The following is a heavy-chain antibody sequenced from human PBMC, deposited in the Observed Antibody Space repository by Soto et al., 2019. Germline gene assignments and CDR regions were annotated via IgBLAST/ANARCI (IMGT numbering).Heavy chain of an antibody. J-gene: IGHJ4*02. CDR2: ISSNFGST. CDR3: ARGPTVEFGKYHFDY. Sequence: PGGSLRLSCSASGFAFSSYAMHWVRQAPVNGLEYDSAISSNFGSTYYADSVKGRFTISRYNSKNTLYLQMISLRAEDTALYYCARGPTVEFGKYHFDYWGQGTLVTVSS. D-gene: IGHD2-2*01. V-gene: IGHV3-64D*08. CDR1: GFAFSSYA.